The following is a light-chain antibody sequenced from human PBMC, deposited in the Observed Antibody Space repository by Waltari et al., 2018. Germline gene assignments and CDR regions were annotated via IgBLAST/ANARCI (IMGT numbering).Light chain of an antibody. Sequence: QSALTQPRSVSGSPGQSVTISCTGASGDVGGYNYVSWYQQPPGKAPKLMIYDVSKRPSGVTDLFFCSNSGDPASLTISGLRAEDDADYYCCSYAGRYSYVFGTGTKVTVL. J-gene: IGLJ1*01. CDR3: CSYAGRYSYV. CDR2: DVS. CDR1: SGDVGGYNY. V-gene: IGLV2-11*01.